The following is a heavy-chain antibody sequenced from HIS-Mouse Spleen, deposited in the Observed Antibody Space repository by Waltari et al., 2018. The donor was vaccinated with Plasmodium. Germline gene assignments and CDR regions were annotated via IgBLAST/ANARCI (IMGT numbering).Heavy chain of an antibody. CDR3: ARGRWNHAFDI. V-gene: IGHV3-13*01. Sequence: EVQLVESGGGLVQPGGSRRLSCAASGFTFRTYDMHWVRQATGKGLEWVSAIGTAGDTYYPGSVKGRFTISRENAKNSLYLQMNSLRAGDTAVYYCARGRWNHAFDIWGQGTMVTVSS. CDR1: GFTFRTYD. CDR2: IGTAGDT. J-gene: IGHJ3*02. D-gene: IGHD1-1*01.